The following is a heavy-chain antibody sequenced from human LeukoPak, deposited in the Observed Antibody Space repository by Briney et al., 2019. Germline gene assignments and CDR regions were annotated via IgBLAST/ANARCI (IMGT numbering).Heavy chain of an antibody. D-gene: IGHD3-22*01. CDR1: GGSISSGSYY. CDR2: IYTSGST. Sequence: PSETLSLTCTVSGGSISSGSYYWSWIRQPAGKGLEWIGRIYTSGSTNYNPSLKSRVTISVDTSKNQFSLKLSSVTAADTAVYYCAIENYYDSSGYLNFDYWGQGTLVTVSS. CDR3: AIENYYDSSGYLNFDY. V-gene: IGHV4-61*02. J-gene: IGHJ4*02.